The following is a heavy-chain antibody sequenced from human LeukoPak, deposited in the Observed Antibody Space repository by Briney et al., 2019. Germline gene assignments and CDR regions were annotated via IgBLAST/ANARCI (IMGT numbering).Heavy chain of an antibody. V-gene: IGHV3-49*03. CDR3: TRDFRVVVAPSDH. D-gene: IGHD2-15*01. J-gene: IGHJ4*02. CDR1: GFTFGDYA. CDR2: IRSKAYGGTT. Sequence: GGSLRLSCTASGFTFGDYAMSWFRQAPGKGLEWVGFIRSKAYGGTTEYAASMKGRFTISRDDSKSIAYLQMNSLKTEDTAVYYCTRDFRVVVAPSDHWGQGTLVTVSS.